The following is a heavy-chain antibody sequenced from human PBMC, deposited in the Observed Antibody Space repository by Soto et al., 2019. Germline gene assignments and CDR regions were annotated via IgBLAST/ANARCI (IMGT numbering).Heavy chain of an antibody. D-gene: IGHD1-26*01. CDR3: ARQAYSGSYYPDY. J-gene: IGHJ4*02. CDR1: GYSFTSYW. Sequence: PGESLKISCMASGYSFTSYWIGWVRQMPGKGLEWMGIIYPGDSDTRYSPSFQGQVTISADKSISTAYLQWSSLKASDTAMYYCARQAYSGSYYPDYWGQGTLVTVSS. V-gene: IGHV5-51*01. CDR2: IYPGDSDT.